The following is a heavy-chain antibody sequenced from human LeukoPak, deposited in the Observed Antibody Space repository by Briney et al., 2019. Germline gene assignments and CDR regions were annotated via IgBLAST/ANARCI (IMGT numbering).Heavy chain of an antibody. CDR1: GYTFTSYA. J-gene: IGHJ5*02. D-gene: IGHD1-26*01. CDR2: INAGNGNT. CDR3: ARSTRAGSYFGWFDP. V-gene: IGHV1-3*03. Sequence: ASVKVSCKASGYTFTSYAMHWVRQAPGQRLEWMGWINAGNGNTKYSQEFQGRVTITRDTSASTAYMELSSLRSEDMAVYYCARSTRAGSYFGWFDPWGQGTLVTVSS.